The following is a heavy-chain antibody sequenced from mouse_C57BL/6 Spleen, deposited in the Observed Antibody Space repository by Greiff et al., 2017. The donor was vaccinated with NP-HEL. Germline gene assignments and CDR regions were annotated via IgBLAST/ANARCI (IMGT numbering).Heavy chain of an antibody. CDR2: IYPGDGDT. V-gene: IGHV1-82*01. J-gene: IGHJ4*01. CDR1: GYAFSSSW. CDR3: ARLDYDYDSYYYAMDY. Sequence: QVQLKESGPELVKPGASVKISCKASGYAFSSSWMNWVKQRPGKGLEWIGRIYPGDGDTNYNGKFKGKATLTADKSSSTAYMQLSSLTSEDSAVYFGARLDYDYDSYYYAMDYWGQGTSVTVSS. D-gene: IGHD2-4*01.